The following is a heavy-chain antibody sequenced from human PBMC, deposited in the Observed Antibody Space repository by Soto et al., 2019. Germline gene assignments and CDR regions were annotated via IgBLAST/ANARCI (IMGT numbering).Heavy chain of an antibody. V-gene: IGHV3-7*05. Sequence: HPGGSLRLSCAASGFTFSSYWMSWVRQAPGKGLEWVANIKQDGSEKYYVDSVKGRFTISRDNAKNSLYLQMNSLRAEDTAVYYCVSHGFRGVIPYFDFWGQGTLVTVSS. CDR3: VSHGFRGVIPYFDF. CDR1: GFTFSSYW. D-gene: IGHD3-10*01. CDR2: IKQDGSEK. J-gene: IGHJ4*02.